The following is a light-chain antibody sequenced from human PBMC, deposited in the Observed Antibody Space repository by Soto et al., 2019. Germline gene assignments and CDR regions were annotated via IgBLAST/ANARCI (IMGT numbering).Light chain of an antibody. V-gene: IGKV3-11*01. CDR3: LKRSNLPYT. Sequence: EIVLTQSPATLSLSPGERATLSCRASQSVSSYLAWYQQKPGQAPRLLIYDAYNRATGIPARFSGSGSGTDFTLTISSLEPEDSAVYYCLKRSNLPYTFGQGTKLEI. CDR2: DAY. J-gene: IGKJ2*01. CDR1: QSVSSY.